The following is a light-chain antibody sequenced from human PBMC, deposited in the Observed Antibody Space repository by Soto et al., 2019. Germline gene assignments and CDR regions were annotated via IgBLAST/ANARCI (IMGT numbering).Light chain of an antibody. CDR1: SSNIGRHY. V-gene: IGLV1-47*01. Sequence: QLVLTQPPSASGTPGQRVTISCSGSSSNIGRHYVYWYQQLPGTAPKLLVARNNQRPSGVPDQFSGSKSGTSAALAISGLRSEDEADYYCAAWDDSLSVLFGGGTKLTVL. J-gene: IGLJ3*02. CDR3: AAWDDSLSVL. CDR2: RNN.